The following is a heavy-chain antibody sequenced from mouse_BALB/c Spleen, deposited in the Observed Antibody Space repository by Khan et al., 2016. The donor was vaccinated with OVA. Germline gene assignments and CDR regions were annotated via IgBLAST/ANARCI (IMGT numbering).Heavy chain of an antibody. CDR3: ARRTTEYTMDY. CDR1: GYTFTSNT. J-gene: IGHJ4*01. D-gene: IGHD2-14*01. Sequence: QVQLQQPGAELARPGASVKMSCKASGYTFTSNTMHWVKQRPGQGLEWIGYINPRSSYTNYNQKFKDKATLTADKSSSTAYMQLSSLTSEDSAVYYCARRTTEYTMDYWGQGTSVTVSS. CDR2: INPRSSYT. V-gene: IGHV1-4*01.